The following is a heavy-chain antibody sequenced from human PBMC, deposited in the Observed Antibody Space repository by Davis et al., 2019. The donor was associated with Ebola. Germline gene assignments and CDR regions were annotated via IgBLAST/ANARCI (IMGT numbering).Heavy chain of an antibody. J-gene: IGHJ5*02. CDR3: ARDHSNYARDNCFDP. Sequence: ASVKVSCKASGYTFTSYGISWVRQAPGQGLEWMGWISAYNGNTNYAQKLQGRVTMTRDTSTSTAYMELSRLRSDDTAVYYCARDHSNYARDNCFDPWGQGTLVTVSS. D-gene: IGHD4-11*01. V-gene: IGHV1-18*01. CDR2: ISAYNGNT. CDR1: GYTFTSYG.